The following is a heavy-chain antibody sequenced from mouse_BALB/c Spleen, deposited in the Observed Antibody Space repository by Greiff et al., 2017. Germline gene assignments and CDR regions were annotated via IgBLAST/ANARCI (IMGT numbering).Heavy chain of an antibody. Sequence: VKLQESGAELVRPGTSVKVSCKASGYAFTNYLIEWVKQRPGQGLEWIGVINPGSGGTNYNEKFKGKATLTADKSSSTAYMQLSSLTSDDSAVYFCARDRYYFDYWGQGTTLTVSS. CDR1: GYAFTNYL. CDR3: ARDRYYFDY. J-gene: IGHJ2*01. D-gene: IGHD2-14*01. CDR2: INPGSGGT. V-gene: IGHV1-54*03.